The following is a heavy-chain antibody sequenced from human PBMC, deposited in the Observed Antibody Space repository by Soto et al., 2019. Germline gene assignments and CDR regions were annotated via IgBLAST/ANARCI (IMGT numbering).Heavy chain of an antibody. Sequence: PSETLSLTCTVSGGSISSSSYYWGWIRQPPGKGLEWIGSIYYSGSTYYNPSLKSRVTISVDTSKNQFSLKLSSVAAADTAVYYCGSYTTFYYFDYWGQGTLVTVSS. V-gene: IGHV4-39*01. D-gene: IGHD1-26*01. CDR2: IYYSGST. CDR1: GGSISSSSYY. J-gene: IGHJ4*02. CDR3: GSYTTFYYFDY.